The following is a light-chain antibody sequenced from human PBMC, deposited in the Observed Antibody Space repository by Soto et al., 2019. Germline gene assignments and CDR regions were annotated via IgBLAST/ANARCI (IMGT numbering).Light chain of an antibody. CDR3: QQSASTPQT. V-gene: IGKV1-39*01. CDR2: VAS. Sequence: DIQMTQSPSSLSASVGDRVTITCRASQDISKSLGWFQQKEGKAPKLLINVASTLQSGVASTFSGSGSGTDFTLAISSLQPEDFATYYCQQSASTPQTFGGGTKVDI. CDR1: QDISKS. J-gene: IGKJ4*01.